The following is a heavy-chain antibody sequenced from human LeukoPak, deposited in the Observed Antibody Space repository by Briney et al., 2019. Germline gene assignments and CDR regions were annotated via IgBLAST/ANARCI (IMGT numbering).Heavy chain of an antibody. J-gene: IGHJ4*02. Sequence: GASVKVSCKVSGYTLTELSMHWVRQAPGKGLEWMGGFDPEDGETIYAQKFQGRVTMTEDTSTDTAYMELSSLRSEDTAVYYCATDIRYSYGFRTFDYWGQGTLVTVSS. CDR2: FDPEDGET. V-gene: IGHV1-24*01. CDR1: GYTLTELS. CDR3: ATDIRYSYGFRTFDY. D-gene: IGHD5-18*01.